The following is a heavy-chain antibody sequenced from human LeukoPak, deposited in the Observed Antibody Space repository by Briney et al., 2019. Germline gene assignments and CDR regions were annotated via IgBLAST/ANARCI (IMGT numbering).Heavy chain of an antibody. V-gene: IGHV4-61*01. D-gene: IGHD3-10*01. Sequence: PSETLSLTCTVSGYSISSGYYWSWIRQPPGKGLEWIGYIYYSGSTNYNPSLKSRVTISVDTSKNQFSLKLSSVTAADTAVYYCARELRYYGSGSYHWFDPWGQGTLVTVSS. CDR1: GYSISSGYY. CDR3: ARELRYYGSGSYHWFDP. CDR2: IYYSGST. J-gene: IGHJ5*02.